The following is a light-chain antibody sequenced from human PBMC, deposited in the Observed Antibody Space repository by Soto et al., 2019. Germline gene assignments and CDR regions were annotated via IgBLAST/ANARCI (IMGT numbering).Light chain of an antibody. V-gene: IGKV1-8*01. Sequence: AIRMTQSPSSFSASTGDRVTITCRVSQDISTYLAWYQQKPGKAPKLLIYAASTLQSGVPSRLSGNGSGTEFTLTIRSLQSDDFATYYCQQYYSYPWTFGQGTKVEIK. CDR3: QQYYSYPWT. J-gene: IGKJ1*01. CDR2: AAS. CDR1: QDISTY.